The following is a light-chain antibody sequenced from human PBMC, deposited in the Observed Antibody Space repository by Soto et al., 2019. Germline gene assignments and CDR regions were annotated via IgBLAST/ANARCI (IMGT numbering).Light chain of an antibody. J-gene: IGKJ5*01. Sequence: DIQMTQSPSTLPASLGERVRSACRASQSISSWLAWYQQKPGKAPKLLIYKASSLESGVPSRFSGSGSGTEFTLTISSLQPDDFATYYCQQYNSYPITFGQGTRLEIK. CDR1: QSISSW. CDR3: QQYNSYPIT. V-gene: IGKV1-5*03. CDR2: KAS.